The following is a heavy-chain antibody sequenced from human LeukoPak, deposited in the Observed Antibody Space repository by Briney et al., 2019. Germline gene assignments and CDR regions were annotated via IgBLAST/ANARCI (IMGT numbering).Heavy chain of an antibody. V-gene: IGHV4-59*01. J-gene: IGHJ4*02. CDR3: ARGAIGYSYR. CDR2: IYYSGST. Sequence: SETLSLTCTVCLGSISIYYWSCIRQPPGKGLEWIGYIYYSGSTNYNPSLKSRVTISIDTSKNQFSLNLSSVTAADTAVYYCARGAIGYSYRWGEGTLVTVSS. CDR1: LGSISIYY. D-gene: IGHD5-18*01.